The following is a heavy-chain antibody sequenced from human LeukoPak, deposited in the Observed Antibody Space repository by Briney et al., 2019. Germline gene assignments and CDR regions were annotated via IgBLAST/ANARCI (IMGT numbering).Heavy chain of an antibody. CDR3: IRGPGHYFDY. Sequence: ASVKVSCKASGYTFNDYYMDGGRQSPGQGLGWMGWFNPSSGATNYAQTFQGRVTMTRDTSVSTAYMELTRLRYDDSAVFYCIRGPGHYFDYWGQGTVVTVPS. J-gene: IGHJ4*02. V-gene: IGHV1-2*02. CDR1: GYTFNDYY. CDR2: FNPSSGAT. D-gene: IGHD3-10*01.